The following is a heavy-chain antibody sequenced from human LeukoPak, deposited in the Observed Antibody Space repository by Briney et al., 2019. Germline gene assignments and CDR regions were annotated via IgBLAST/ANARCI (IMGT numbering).Heavy chain of an antibody. J-gene: IGHJ4*02. D-gene: IGHD6-13*01. CDR2: IIPIFGTA. V-gene: IGHV1-69*01. CDR3: ARHPPGAAGTLQYYFDY. Sequence: SVKVSCKASGGTFTSYAISWVRQAPGQGLEWMGGIIPIFGTANYAQKFQGRVTVTADESTSTAYMELSSLRSEDTAVYYCARHPPGAAGTLQYYFDYWGQETLVTVSS. CDR1: GGTFTSYA.